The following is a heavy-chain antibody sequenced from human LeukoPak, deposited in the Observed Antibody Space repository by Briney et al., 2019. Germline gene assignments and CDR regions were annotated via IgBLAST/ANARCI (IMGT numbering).Heavy chain of an antibody. CDR2: ISEGVGNT. V-gene: IGHV3-23*01. CDR1: GFTFSSYG. CDR3: AKREKGTTGRFFDY. J-gene: IGHJ4*02. Sequence: GRSLRLSCAASGFTFSSYGMHWVRQAPGKGLEWVSGISEGVGNTYYADSVKGRFTISRDHSKNTLYLQMNSLRAEDTALYYCAKREKGTTGRFFDYWGQGTLVTVSS. D-gene: IGHD4-17*01.